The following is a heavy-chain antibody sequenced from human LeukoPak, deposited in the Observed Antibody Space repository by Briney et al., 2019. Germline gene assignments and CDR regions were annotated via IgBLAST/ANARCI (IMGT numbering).Heavy chain of an antibody. CDR1: GFTFSSSW. J-gene: IGHJ4*02. CDR3: AKDILQFDY. D-gene: IGHD4-11*01. V-gene: IGHV3-7*01. Sequence: GGSLRLSCAASGFTFSSSWMSWVRQAPGKGLEWVANIKQDGSEKYYVDSVKGRFTISRDNSKNTLYLQMNSLRAEDTAVYYCAKDILQFDYWGQGTLVTVSS. CDR2: IKQDGSEK.